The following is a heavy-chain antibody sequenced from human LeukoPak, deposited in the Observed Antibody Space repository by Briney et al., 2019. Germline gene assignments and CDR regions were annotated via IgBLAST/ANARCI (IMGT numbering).Heavy chain of an antibody. CDR1: GGSISSSSYY. CDR2: IYYSGST. D-gene: IGHD3-22*01. CDR3: ARQQYYYDSSGYRAPGRWYFDL. J-gene: IGHJ2*01. Sequence: SETLSLTCTVSGGSISSSSYYWGWIRQSPGKGLEWIGVIYYSGSTYYNPSLYSRVTISVDTSKNQFSLKLSSVTAADTAVYYCARQQYYYDSSGYRAPGRWYFDLWGRGTLVTVSS. V-gene: IGHV4-39*01.